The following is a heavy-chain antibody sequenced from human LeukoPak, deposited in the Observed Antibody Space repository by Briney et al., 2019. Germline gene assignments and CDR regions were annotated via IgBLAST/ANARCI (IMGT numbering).Heavy chain of an antibody. CDR3: VTERAGAFET. CDR2: ISGSGGST. Sequence: GGSLRLSCAASGFTFSSYAMSWVRQAPGKGLEWVSAISGSGGSTYYADSVKGRFTISRDNSKNTLYLQMNSLKTEDTAFYYCVTERAGAFETWGQGTMVTVSS. V-gene: IGHV3-23*01. CDR1: GFTFSSYA. J-gene: IGHJ3*02.